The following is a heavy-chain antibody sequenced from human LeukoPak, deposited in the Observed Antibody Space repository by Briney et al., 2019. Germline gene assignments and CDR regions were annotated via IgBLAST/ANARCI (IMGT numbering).Heavy chain of an antibody. J-gene: IGHJ6*03. D-gene: IGHD3-10*01. V-gene: IGHV3-21*01. CDR1: GFSFSSYS. Sequence: GGSLRLSCAASGFSFSSYSMNWVRQAPGKGLEWVSSISSSSSYTYYADSVKGRFTISRDNAKKSLYLQMNSLRAEDTAVYYCARASRGEDYYYYMDVWGKGTTVTVSS. CDR2: ISSSSSYT. CDR3: ARASRGEDYYYYMDV.